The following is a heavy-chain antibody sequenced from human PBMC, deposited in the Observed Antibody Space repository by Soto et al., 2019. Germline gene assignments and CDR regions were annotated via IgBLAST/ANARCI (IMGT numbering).Heavy chain of an antibody. V-gene: IGHV1-18*01. CDR1: GYTFTSYG. J-gene: IGHJ4*02. CDR2: ISAYNGNT. D-gene: IGHD3-10*01. CDR3: ARCITMVRGVRARPCYFDY. Sequence: GASVKVSCKASGYTFTSYGFSWVRQAPGQGLEWMGWISAYNGNTNYAQKLQGRVTMTTDTSTSTAYMELRSLRSDDTAVYYCARCITMVRGVRARPCYFDYWGQGTLVTVSS.